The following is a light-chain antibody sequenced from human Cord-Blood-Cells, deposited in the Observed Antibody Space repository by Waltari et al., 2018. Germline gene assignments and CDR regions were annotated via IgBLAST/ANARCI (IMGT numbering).Light chain of an antibody. CDR3: QVWDSSSDHVV. CDR2: DDR. J-gene: IGLJ2*01. CDR1: NICSKS. V-gene: IGLV3-21*03. Sequence: SYVLTPPPPVSVAPGKTARITCGGNNICSKSVHWYQQKPGPAPVLVVYDDRDRPSGIPERFSGSNSGNTATLTISRVEAGDEADYYCQVWDSSSDHVVFGGGTKLTVL.